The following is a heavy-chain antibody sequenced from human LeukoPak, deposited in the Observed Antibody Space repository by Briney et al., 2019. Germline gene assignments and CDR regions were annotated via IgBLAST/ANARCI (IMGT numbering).Heavy chain of an antibody. J-gene: IGHJ4*02. CDR3: AKDLVGVTDY. CDR2: IDGSGGST. CDR1: GFTFSSYA. Sequence: GGSLRLSCAASGFTFSSYAMSWVRQSPGNGLEWISAIDGSGGSTYYADSVKGRFTISRNNSKNTLYLQMNSLRAEDTAVDYCAKDLVGVTDYWGQGTLVTVSS. V-gene: IGHV3-23*01. D-gene: IGHD1-26*01.